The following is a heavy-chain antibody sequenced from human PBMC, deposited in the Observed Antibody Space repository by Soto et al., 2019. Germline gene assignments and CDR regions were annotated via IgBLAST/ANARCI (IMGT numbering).Heavy chain of an antibody. D-gene: IGHD6-13*01. J-gene: IGHJ4*01. CDR1: GFTVSSNY. CDR3: TTNYGAAAGSSFYFDY. V-gene: IGHV3-15*01. CDR2: IKSKTDGGTT. Sequence: GGSLRLSCAASGFTVSSNYMSWVRQAPGKGQEWVGHIKSKTDGGTTDSAAPVKGRFTISRDDSKNTLLLQMNSLKTEDTAVYYCTTNYGAAAGSSFYFDYWGQGTLVTVSS.